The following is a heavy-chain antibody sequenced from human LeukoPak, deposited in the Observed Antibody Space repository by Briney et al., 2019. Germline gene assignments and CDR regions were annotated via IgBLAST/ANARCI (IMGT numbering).Heavy chain of an antibody. J-gene: IGHJ4*02. CDR3: ARHFAYSSSSYFDY. V-gene: IGHV4-59*08. Sequence: SETLSLTCSVSGGSVSNYYWSWIRQPPGKGLEWIGCVYYTGSTNYNPSLKSRVTMFEDKSKDQFSLRLYSVTVADTAVYYCARHFAYSSSSYFDYWGLGSLVTVSS. D-gene: IGHD6-6*01. CDR1: GGSVSNYY. CDR2: VYYTGST.